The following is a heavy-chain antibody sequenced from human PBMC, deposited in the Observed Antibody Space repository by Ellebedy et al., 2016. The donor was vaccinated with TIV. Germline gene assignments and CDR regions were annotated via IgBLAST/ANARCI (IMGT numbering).Heavy chain of an antibody. CDR1: GYTFTGYY. CDR2: INPNSGGT. D-gene: IGHD2-15*01. CDR3: ARGGARRFVVVVAAKTFDY. V-gene: IGHV1-2*02. J-gene: IGHJ4*02. Sequence: AASVQVSCKSSGYTFTGYYMHWVRHPPGQGLEWMGWINPNSGGTNYAQKFQGRVTMTRDTSISTAYMELSRLRSDDTAVYYCARGGARRFVVVVAAKTFDYWGQGTLVTVSS.